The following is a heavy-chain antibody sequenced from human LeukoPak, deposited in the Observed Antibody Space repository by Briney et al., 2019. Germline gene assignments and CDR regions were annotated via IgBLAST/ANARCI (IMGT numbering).Heavy chain of an antibody. CDR1: GYSLTELS. V-gene: IGHV1-24*01. CDR3: ATRLGEFSSRDAFNI. CDR2: FSPGDGET. J-gene: IGHJ3*02. Sequence: ASVRVSCKVSGYSLTELSMHWVRQAPGKGLEWVGGFSPGDGETIYAQRFQGRVTMTEATSTDTDYMELRSLTYEDTAVYYCATRLGEFSSRDAFNIWGQGTMVTVSS. D-gene: IGHD3-16*02.